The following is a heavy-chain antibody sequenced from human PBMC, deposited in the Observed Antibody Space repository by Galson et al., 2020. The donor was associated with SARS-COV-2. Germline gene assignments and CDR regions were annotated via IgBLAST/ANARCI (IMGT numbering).Heavy chain of an antibody. J-gene: IGHJ6*02. D-gene: IGHD1-1*01. CDR2: ISYDGSNK. CDR3: ARELEPQTFYYYGMDV. Sequence: GESLKISCAASGFTFSRHTVHWVRQAPGKGLEWVALISYDGSNKYYADSVKDRFTISRDNSKNTLYLQMNSLRPEDTAVYYCARELEPQTFYYYGMDVWGQGTTVTVSS. CDR1: GFTFSRHT. V-gene: IGHV3-30*04.